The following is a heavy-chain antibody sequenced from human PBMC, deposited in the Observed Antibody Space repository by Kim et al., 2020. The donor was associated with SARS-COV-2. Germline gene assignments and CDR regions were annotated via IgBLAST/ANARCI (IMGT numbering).Heavy chain of an antibody. J-gene: IGHJ4*02. CDR2: GSI. D-gene: IGHD2-2*01. CDR3: ARHFTSSVDY. Sequence: GSIYYNPSLKSGVTISVDTSKNQFSRSLNFVTAADTAVYYCARHFTSSVDYWGQGTLVTVSS. V-gene: IGHV4-39*01.